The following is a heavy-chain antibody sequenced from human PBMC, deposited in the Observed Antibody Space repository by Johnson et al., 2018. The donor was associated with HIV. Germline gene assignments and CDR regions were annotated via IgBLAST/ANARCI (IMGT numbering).Heavy chain of an antibody. CDR1: GFTFDDYG. Sequence: VQLVESGGGVVRPGGSLRLSCAASGFTFDDYGMSWARQAPGKGLEWVSGINWNGGSTGYADSVKGRFTISRDNSKNTLYLQMNSLRGEDMAVYYCAKDSMGFNWNQFEAFDMWGQGTMVTVSS. CDR2: INWNGGST. J-gene: IGHJ3*02. CDR3: AKDSMGFNWNQFEAFDM. V-gene: IGHV3-20*04. D-gene: IGHD1-20*01.